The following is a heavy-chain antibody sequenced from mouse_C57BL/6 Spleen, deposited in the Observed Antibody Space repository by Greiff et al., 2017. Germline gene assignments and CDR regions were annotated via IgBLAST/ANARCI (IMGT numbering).Heavy chain of an antibody. V-gene: IGHV5-6*01. CDR1: GFTFSSYG. CDR3: AGHHDGYYVDY. J-gene: IGHJ4*01. D-gene: IGHD2-3*01. Sequence: EVMLVESGGDLVKPGGSLKLSCAASGFTFSSYGMSWVRQTPDKRLEWVATISSGGSYTYYPDSVKGRFTISRDNAKNTLYLQMSSLKSVNTAMYYDAGHHDGYYVDYWGQGTSVTVSS. CDR2: ISSGGSYT.